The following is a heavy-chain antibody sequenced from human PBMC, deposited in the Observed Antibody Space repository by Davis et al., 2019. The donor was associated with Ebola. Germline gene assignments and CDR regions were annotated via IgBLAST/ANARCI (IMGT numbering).Heavy chain of an antibody. CDR3: ARAQFPTTSDH. CDR1: GYTFSNYG. D-gene: IGHD1-1*01. CDR2: INPHNGNT. V-gene: IGHV1-18*04. Sequence: ASVKVSCKASGYTFSNYGITWVRQAPGQGLEWTGWINPHNGNTNYAQNVQGRVTMTTDTSTSTAYMEVGSLRSDDAAVYYCARAQFPTTSDHWGQGTLVTVSS. J-gene: IGHJ4*02.